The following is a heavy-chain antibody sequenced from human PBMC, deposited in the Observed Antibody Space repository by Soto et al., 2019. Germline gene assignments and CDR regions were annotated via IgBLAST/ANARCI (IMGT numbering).Heavy chain of an antibody. CDR3: ARVPAGGNSDYFDS. V-gene: IGHV4-30-4*01. CDR1: GGSFSSGDYY. D-gene: IGHD2-21*02. Sequence: TLSLTCTVSGGSFSSGDYYWSCIRQPPGKGLEWIGYIYYTGSTYYHPSLKSRVTMSVDTSKNQFSLRLSSVTAADTAVYYCARVPAGGNSDYFDSWGQGTLVTVSS. CDR2: IYYTGST. J-gene: IGHJ4*02.